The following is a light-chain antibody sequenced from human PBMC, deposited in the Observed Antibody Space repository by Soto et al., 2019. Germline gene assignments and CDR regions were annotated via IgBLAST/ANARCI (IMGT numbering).Light chain of an antibody. V-gene: IGKV3-20*01. CDR3: QQYGSSPRT. Sequence: EIVLTQSPCTLSLSAGERAPLSCRARQSVTSSLVWYQQKPGQAPRLLIYDASDRATGIPDRFSGSGSGTDFTLTISRLEPEDFEVYYCQQYGSSPRTFGQGTKVDIK. CDR1: QSVTSS. CDR2: DAS. J-gene: IGKJ1*01.